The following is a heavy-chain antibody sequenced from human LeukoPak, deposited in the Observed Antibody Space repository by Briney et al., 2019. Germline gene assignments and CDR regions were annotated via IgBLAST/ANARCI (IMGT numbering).Heavy chain of an antibody. CDR3: ARGSRMEDYYYYMDV. CDR2: INHSGST. J-gene: IGHJ6*03. D-gene: IGHD2-15*01. Sequence: SETLSLTCAVYGGSFSGYYWSWIRQPPGKGLEWIGEINHSGSTNYNPSLKSRVTISVDTSKNQFSLKLSSATAADTAVYYCARGSRMEDYYYYMDVWGKGTTVTVSS. V-gene: IGHV4-34*01. CDR1: GGSFSGYY.